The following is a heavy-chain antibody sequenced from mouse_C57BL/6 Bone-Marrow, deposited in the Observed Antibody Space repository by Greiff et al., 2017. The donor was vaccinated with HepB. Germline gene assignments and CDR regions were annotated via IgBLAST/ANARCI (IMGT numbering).Heavy chain of an antibody. J-gene: IGHJ4*01. Sequence: QVHVKQSGPELVKPGASVKISCKASGYAFSSSWMNWVKQRPGKGLEWIGRIYPGDGDTNYNGKFKGKATLTADKSSSTAYMQLSSLTSEDSAVYFCARSKDGFHYAMDYWGQGTSVTVSS. CDR2: IYPGDGDT. CDR1: GYAFSSSW. D-gene: IGHD2-3*01. CDR3: ARSKDGFHYAMDY. V-gene: IGHV1-82*01.